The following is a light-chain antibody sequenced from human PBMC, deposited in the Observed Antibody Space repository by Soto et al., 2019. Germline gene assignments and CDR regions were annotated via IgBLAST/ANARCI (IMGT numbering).Light chain of an antibody. J-gene: IGLJ1*01. CDR1: GRDIGAYEY. V-gene: IGLV2-14*01. CDR3: SSYTTSYFYV. Sequence: QSVLTQPASVSGSPGQSITISCTGSGRDIGAYEYVSWYQQHPGKAPKLLIYGVKNRPSGVSYRFSASKSAFTASLTISGLQAEDEAHYYCSSYTTSYFYVFGPGTKVTVL. CDR2: GVK.